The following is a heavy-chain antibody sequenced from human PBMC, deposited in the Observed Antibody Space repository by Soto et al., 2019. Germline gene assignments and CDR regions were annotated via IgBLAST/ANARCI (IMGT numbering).Heavy chain of an antibody. CDR1: GFTFSDAW. CDR3: TPLGPS. V-gene: IGHV3-15*07. Sequence: EVQLVESGGGLVKPGGSLRLSCAASGFTFSDAWMNWVRQAQGKGLEWVGHVKTKAEGGTTDYAAFVNGRFTISRDDSTNTLFLHMSNLIAEDTAMYYCTPLGPSWGQGTLVTVSS. J-gene: IGHJ5*02. CDR2: VKTKAEGGTT.